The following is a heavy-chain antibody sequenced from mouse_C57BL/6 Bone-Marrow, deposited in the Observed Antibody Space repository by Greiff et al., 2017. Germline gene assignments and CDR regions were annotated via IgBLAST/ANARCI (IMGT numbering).Heavy chain of an antibody. J-gene: IGHJ4*01. Sequence: VQLQQSGAELARPGASVKMSCKASGYTFTSYTMHWVKQRPGQGLEWIGYINPSSGYTKYNQKFKDKATLTADKSSRPAYMQLSSLTSEDSAVYYCARVVATPYAMDYWGQGTSVTVSS. CDR2: INPSSGYT. CDR3: ARVVATPYAMDY. D-gene: IGHD1-1*01. CDR1: GYTFTSYT. V-gene: IGHV1-4*01.